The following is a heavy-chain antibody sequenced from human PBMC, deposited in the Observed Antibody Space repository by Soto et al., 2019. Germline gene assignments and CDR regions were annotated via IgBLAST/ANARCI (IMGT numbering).Heavy chain of an antibody. CDR2: ISRDGSSK. Sequence: VWSLRLSCAASGFTFSRYAMHWVRQAPGEGLEWVAVISRDGSSKYYGDSVKGRFTVSRDNSNNTLYLSMTSLRPDDTAVFYCARSRNGAVPDSINFWGQGTLVTVSS. J-gene: IGHJ4*02. V-gene: IGHV3-30-3*01. CDR3: ARSRNGAVPDSINF. CDR1: GFTFSRYA. D-gene: IGHD2-8*01.